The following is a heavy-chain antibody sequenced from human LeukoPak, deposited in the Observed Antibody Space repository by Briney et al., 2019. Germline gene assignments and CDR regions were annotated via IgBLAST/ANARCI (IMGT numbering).Heavy chain of an antibody. CDR3: ARGACTFDY. CDR1: GFTFSSYW. D-gene: IGHD2-8*01. CDR2: IKQDGSEK. Sequence: GGSLRLSCVDSGFTFSSYWMSWVRQAPGKGLEWVANIKQDGSEKYYVDSVKGRFTISRDNAKNSLYLQMNSRRAEDTAVYYCARGACTFDYWGQGTLVSVSS. J-gene: IGHJ4*02. V-gene: IGHV3-7*01.